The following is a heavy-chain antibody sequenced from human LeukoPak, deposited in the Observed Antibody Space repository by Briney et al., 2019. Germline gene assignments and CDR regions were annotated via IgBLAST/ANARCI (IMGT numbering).Heavy chain of an antibody. J-gene: IGHJ3*02. CDR3: ARVDAAFDI. Sequence: PSETLFLTCTVSGYSISSGYYWGWIRQPPGKGLEWIGSIYHSGSTYYNPSLKSRVTISVDASKNQFSLKLSSVTAADTAVYYCARVDAAFDIWGQGTMVTVSS. V-gene: IGHV4-38-2*02. CDR1: GYSISSGYY. CDR2: IYHSGST.